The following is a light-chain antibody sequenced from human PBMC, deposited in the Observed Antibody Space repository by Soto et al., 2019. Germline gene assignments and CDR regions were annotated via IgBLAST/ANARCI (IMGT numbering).Light chain of an antibody. V-gene: IGLV2-14*01. CDR3: SSYRSGNSRV. CDR2: EVS. CDR1: TSDIGNYNY. Sequence: QSALTQPASVSGSPGQSITISCTGSTSDIGNYNYVSWYQHHPGKAPKLIIYEVSLRPSEVSSRFSGAKSGNTASLTISGLKPEDEAHYHCSSYRSGNSRVFGTGTKLTVL. J-gene: IGLJ1*01.